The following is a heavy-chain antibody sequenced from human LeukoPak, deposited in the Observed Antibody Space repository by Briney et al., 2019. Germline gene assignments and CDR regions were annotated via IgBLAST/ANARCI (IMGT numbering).Heavy chain of an antibody. CDR1: GFTLGSHS. Sequence: PGGSLRLSCAASGFTLGSHSMNWVRQAPGKGLEWVSSISSSSSYIHSADSVKGRFTISRDNAKNSLYLQMNSLRAEDTAVYYCARDLYDSGAYSSPIDYWGQGTLVTVSS. D-gene: IGHD3-22*01. CDR2: ISSSSSYI. J-gene: IGHJ4*02. CDR3: ARDLYDSGAYSSPIDY. V-gene: IGHV3-21*01.